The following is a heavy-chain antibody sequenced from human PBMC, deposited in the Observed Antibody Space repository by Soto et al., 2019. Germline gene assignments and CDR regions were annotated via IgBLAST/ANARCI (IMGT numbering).Heavy chain of an antibody. CDR1: GFTFSSYA. CDR2: ISGSGGST. CDR3: SKMVASDYYGSGSYSILYYFDY. J-gene: IGHJ4*02. V-gene: IGHV3-23*01. D-gene: IGHD3-10*01. Sequence: GGSLRLSCAASGFTFSSYAMSWVRQAPGKGLEWVSAISGSGGSTYYADSVKGRFTISRDNSKNTLYLQMNSLRAEDTAVYYCSKMVASDYYGSGSYSILYYFDYWGQGTLVTVSS.